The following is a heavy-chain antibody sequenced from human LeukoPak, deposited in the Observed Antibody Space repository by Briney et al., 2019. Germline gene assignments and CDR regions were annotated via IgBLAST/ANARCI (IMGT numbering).Heavy chain of an antibody. CDR2: ISSSSYI. J-gene: IGHJ4*02. D-gene: IGHD3-22*01. Sequence: GGSLRLSCEASGFTFSAYAMTWVRQAPGKGLEWVSSISSSSYIYYADSVKGRFTISRDNAKNSLYLQMNSLRAEDTAVYYCARDYDSSGYYPMFDYWGQGTLVTVSS. CDR1: GFTFSAYA. CDR3: ARDYDSSGYYPMFDY. V-gene: IGHV3-69-1*01.